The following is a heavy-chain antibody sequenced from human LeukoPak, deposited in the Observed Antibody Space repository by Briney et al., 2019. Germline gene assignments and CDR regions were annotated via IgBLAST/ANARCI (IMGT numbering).Heavy chain of an antibody. V-gene: IGHV4-4*07. D-gene: IGHD3-10*01. CDR3: ARGYGSGSYSA. J-gene: IGHJ5*02. CDR2: VSTSLTT. Sequence: SETLSLTCTVSGVSTSSGYWSWIRQPAGKGLEWLGRVSTSLTTYYNPSLKGRVTMSLDTSENQFFLKLSSVTAADTAVYFCARGYGSGSYSAWGQGTLVTVSS. CDR1: GVSTSSGY.